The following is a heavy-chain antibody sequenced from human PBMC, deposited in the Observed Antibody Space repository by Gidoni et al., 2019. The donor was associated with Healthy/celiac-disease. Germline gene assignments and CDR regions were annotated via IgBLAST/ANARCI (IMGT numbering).Heavy chain of an antibody. Sequence: QVQLVQSGAEVKKPGSSVKVSCKASVGTFSSYAISWVRQAPGQGLEWMGGIIPIFGTANYAQKFQGRVTITADESTSTAYMELSSLRSEDTAVYYCAKEAIYGDYERGAIDYWGQGTLVTVSS. CDR1: VGTFSSYA. J-gene: IGHJ4*02. CDR2: IIPIFGTA. V-gene: IGHV1-69*01. D-gene: IGHD4-17*01. CDR3: AKEAIYGDYERGAIDY.